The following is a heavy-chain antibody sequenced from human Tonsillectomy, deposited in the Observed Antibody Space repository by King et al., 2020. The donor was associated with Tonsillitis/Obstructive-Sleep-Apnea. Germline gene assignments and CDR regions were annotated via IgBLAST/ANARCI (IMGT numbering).Heavy chain of an antibody. CDR1: GFTFSSYS. Sequence: VQLVESGGGLVQPGGSLRLSCAASGFTFSSYSMNWVRQAPGKGLEWVSYISSSSTIYYADSVKGRFTSSRDNAENSLYLQMNSLRDEDTAVYYCARDRDVVVVAARGFDPWGQGTLVTVSS. V-gene: IGHV3-48*02. CDR2: ISSSSTI. J-gene: IGHJ5*02. CDR3: ARDRDVVVVAARGFDP. D-gene: IGHD2-15*01.